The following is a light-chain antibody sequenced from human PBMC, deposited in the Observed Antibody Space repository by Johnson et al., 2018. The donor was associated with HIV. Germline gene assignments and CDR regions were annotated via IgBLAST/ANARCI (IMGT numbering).Light chain of an antibody. CDR2: DNN. J-gene: IGLJ1*01. V-gene: IGLV1-51*01. CDR1: SSNIGNNY. CDR3: GTWDSSLSAGVYV. Sequence: QSVLTQPPSVSAAPGQKVTISCSGSSSNIGNNYVSWYQQLPGTAPKLLIYDNNRRPSGIPARFSGSKSGTSATLGIPGLQTGDDADYYCGTWDSSLSAGVYVFGTGTKVTVL.